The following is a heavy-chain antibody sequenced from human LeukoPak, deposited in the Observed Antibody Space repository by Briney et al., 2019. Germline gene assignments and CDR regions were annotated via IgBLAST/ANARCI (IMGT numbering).Heavy chain of an antibody. CDR2: ISGSGGGT. Sequence: GGSLRLSCAASGFTFSSYAVSWVRQAPGKGLEGVSAISGSGGGTYYADSVKGRFTISRDNSKNTLYLQMSSLSTEDTAVYYCAKTTTGYSSGRYPGWPVDYWGQGTLVSVSS. CDR3: AKTTTGYSSGRYPGWPVDY. J-gene: IGHJ4*02. V-gene: IGHV3-23*01. CDR1: GFTFSSYA. D-gene: IGHD6-19*01.